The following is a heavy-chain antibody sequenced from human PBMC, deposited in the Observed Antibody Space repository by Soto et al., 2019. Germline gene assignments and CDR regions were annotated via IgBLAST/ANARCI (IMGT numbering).Heavy chain of an antibody. D-gene: IGHD6-6*01. CDR3: AREMYSSSTRIYYYYYGMDV. CDR1: GFTFSSYG. V-gene: IGHV3-33*01. CDR2: IWYDGSNK. Sequence: QVQLVESGGGVVQPGRSLRLSCAASGFTFSSYGMHWVRQAPGKGLEWVAVIWYDGSNKYYADSVKGRFTISRDNSKNMLNLQMNGLRAEDTAVYYCAREMYSSSTRIYYYYYGMDVWGQGTTVTVSS. J-gene: IGHJ6*02.